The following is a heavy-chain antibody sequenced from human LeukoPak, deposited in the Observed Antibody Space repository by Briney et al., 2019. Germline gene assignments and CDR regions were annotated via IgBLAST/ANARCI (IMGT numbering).Heavy chain of an antibody. D-gene: IGHD2-2*01. CDR3: ARDHCTSTSCYFAY. Sequence: GGSLRLSCAASGFTFSSYEMNWVRQAPGKGLEWLSYIGSSGSTIYNADSVKGRFTISRDNAKNSLYLQMNSLRAEDTAVYYCARDHCTSTSCYFAYWGQGTLVTVSS. V-gene: IGHV3-48*03. J-gene: IGHJ4*02. CDR2: IGSSGSTI. CDR1: GFTFSSYE.